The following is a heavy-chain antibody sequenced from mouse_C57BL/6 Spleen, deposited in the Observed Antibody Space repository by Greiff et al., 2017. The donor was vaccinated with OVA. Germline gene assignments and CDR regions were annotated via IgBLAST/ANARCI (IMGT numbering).Heavy chain of an antibody. Sequence: QVQLQQSGAELVRPGTSVKVSCKASGYAFTNYLIEWVKQRPGQGLEWIGVINPGSGGTNYNEKFKGKATLTADKSSSTAYMQLSSLTSEDSAVYFCARLGYDYDEAWFAYWGQGTLVTVSA. CDR2: INPGSGGT. V-gene: IGHV1-54*01. CDR3: ARLGYDYDEAWFAY. D-gene: IGHD2-4*01. J-gene: IGHJ3*01. CDR1: GYAFTNYL.